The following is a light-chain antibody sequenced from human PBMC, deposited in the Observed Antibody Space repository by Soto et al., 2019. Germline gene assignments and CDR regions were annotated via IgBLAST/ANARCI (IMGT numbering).Light chain of an antibody. CDR1: SSDVGSYNL. CDR3: CSYAGSSTCV. Sequence: SVLTQPASVSGSPGQSITISCTGTSSDVGSYNLVSWYQQHPGKAPKLMIYEGSKRPSGVSNRFSGSKSGNTASLTISGLQAEDEADYYCCSYAGSSTCVFGTGTKV. CDR2: EGS. J-gene: IGLJ1*01. V-gene: IGLV2-23*01.